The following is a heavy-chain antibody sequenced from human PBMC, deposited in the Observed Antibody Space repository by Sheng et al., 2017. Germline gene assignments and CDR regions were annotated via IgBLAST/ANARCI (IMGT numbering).Heavy chain of an antibody. V-gene: IGHV3-74*01. CDR2: INSDGSST. J-gene: IGHJ5*02. Sequence: EVQLVESGGGLVQPGGVPETLLCSLWIHLQYLLDALGPPSSREGLVWVSRINSDGSSTTYADSVKGRFTISRDNSKNTLYLQMNSLRAEDTAVYYCASQRWLQSPWGQGTLVTV. CDR1: IHLQYLL. D-gene: IGHD5-12*01. CDR3: ASQRWLQSP.